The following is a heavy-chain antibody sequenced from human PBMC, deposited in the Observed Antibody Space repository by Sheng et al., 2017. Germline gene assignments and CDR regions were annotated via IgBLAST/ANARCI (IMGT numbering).Heavy chain of an antibody. CDR1: GGTFSSYA. J-gene: IGHJ3*02. Sequence: QVQLVQSGAEVKKPGSSVKVSCKASGGTFSSYAISWVRQAPGQGLEWMGGIIPIFGTANYAQKFQGRVTITADESTSTAYMELSSLRSEDTAVYYCARLIVDIVVVPAAGYAFDIWGQGTMVTVSS. D-gene: IGHD2-2*03. CDR2: IIPIFGTA. CDR3: ARLIVDIVVVPAAGYAFDI. V-gene: IGHV1-69*13.